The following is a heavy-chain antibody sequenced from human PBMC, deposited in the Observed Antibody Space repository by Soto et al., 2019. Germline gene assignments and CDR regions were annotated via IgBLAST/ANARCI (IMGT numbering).Heavy chain of an antibody. CDR1: GFSFTNFA. J-gene: IGHJ4*01. D-gene: IGHD2-21*02. CDR2: IGASGDIT. V-gene: IGHV3-23*01. CDR3: AKDDFTDRGDDYFDY. Sequence: HPGGSLRLSCAASGFSFTNFAMSWVRQAPGKGLGWVAGIGASGDITWYADSVKGRLSISRDNSKNTLYLQLNSLRFEDTAVYYCAKDDFTDRGDDYFDYWGPGALVTVSS.